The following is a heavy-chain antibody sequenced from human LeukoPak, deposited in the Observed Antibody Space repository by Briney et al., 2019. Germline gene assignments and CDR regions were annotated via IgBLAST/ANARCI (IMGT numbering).Heavy chain of an antibody. J-gene: IGHJ6*04. V-gene: IGHV4-34*01. D-gene: IGHD2/OR15-2a*01. CDR1: GGSFSDYY. CDR3: ARGLRLPSRSTPAVPHV. CDR2: INHSGTT. Sequence: SETLSLTCAVYGGSFSDYYWNWIRQPPGKGLEWIGEINHSGTTNYNPPLKSRVTISVDTSKNQFSLRLSSVTAADTAVYYCARGLRLPSRSTPAVPHVWGKGTTVTVSA.